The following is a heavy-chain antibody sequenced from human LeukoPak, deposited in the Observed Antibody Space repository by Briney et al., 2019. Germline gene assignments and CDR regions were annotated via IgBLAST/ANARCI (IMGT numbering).Heavy chain of an antibody. J-gene: IGHJ4*02. D-gene: IGHD5-18*01. CDR2: IYYSGST. CDR1: GGSISSSSYY. CDR3: ARHSGYSYGYPFDY. Sequence: PSETLSLTCTVSGGSISSSSYYWGWIRQPPGKGLEWIGSIYYSGSTYYNPSLKSRVTISVDTSKNQFSLKLSSVTAADTAVYYRARHSGYSYGYPFDYWGQGTLVTVSS. V-gene: IGHV4-39*01.